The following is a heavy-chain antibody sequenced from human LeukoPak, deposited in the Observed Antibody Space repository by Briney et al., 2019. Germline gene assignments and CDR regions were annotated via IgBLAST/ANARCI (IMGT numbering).Heavy chain of an antibody. CDR2: INPSGGST. D-gene: IGHD3-3*01. CDR1: GGTFSSYA. CDR3: ARLRDFWSGYDNWFDP. J-gene: IGHJ5*02. V-gene: IGHV1-46*01. Sequence: ASVKVSCKASGGTFSSYAISWVRQAPGQGLEWMGIINPSGGSTSYAQKFQGRVTMTRDTSTSTVYMELSSLRSEDTAVYYCARLRDFWSGYDNWFDPWGQGTLVTVSS.